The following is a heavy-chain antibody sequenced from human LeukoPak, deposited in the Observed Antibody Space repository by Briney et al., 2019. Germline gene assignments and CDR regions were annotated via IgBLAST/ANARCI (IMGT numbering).Heavy chain of an antibody. D-gene: IGHD2-8*01. CDR2: ISAYNGNT. Sequence: ASVKVSCKASGYTFTSYGISWVRQAPGQGLEWMGWISAYNGNTNYAQKLQGRVTMTTDTSTSTAYMELRSLRSDDTAVYYCARDDQEPLYCTNGVCYSSDYWGQGTLVTVSS. CDR1: GYTFTSYG. J-gene: IGHJ4*02. V-gene: IGHV1-18*01. CDR3: ARDDQEPLYCTNGVCYSSDY.